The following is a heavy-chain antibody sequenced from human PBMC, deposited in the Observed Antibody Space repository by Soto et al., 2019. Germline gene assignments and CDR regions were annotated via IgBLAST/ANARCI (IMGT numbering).Heavy chain of an antibody. CDR3: ARGDSGYYDSSGYYSY. Sequence: SETLSLTCAVSGGSISCSNWWSRVRQPPGKGLEWIGYIYYSGSTYYNPSLKSRVTISVDTSKNQFSLKLSSVTAADTAVYYCARGDSGYYDSSGYYSYWGQGTLVTVSS. D-gene: IGHD3-22*01. CDR2: IYYSGST. J-gene: IGHJ4*02. V-gene: IGHV4-4*02. CDR1: GGSISCSNW.